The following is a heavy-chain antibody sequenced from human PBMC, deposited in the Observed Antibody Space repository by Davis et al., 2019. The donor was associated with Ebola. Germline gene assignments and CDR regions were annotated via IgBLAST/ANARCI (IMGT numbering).Heavy chain of an antibody. D-gene: IGHD3-3*01. V-gene: IGHV3-30*18. CDR3: AKLYDSTDY. J-gene: IGHJ4*02. CDR2: ISYDGSNK. Sequence: PGGSLRLSCAASGFTFSSYGMHWVRQAPGKGLEWVAVISYDGSNKYYADSVKGRFTISRDNSKNTLYLQMNSLRAEDTAVYYCAKLYDSTDYWGQGTLVTVSS. CDR1: GFTFSSYG.